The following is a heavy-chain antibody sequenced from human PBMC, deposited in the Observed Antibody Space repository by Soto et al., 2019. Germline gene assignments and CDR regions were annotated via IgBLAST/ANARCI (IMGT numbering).Heavy chain of an antibody. J-gene: IGHJ4*02. CDR2: ISGGGGST. V-gene: IGHV3-23*01. CDR1: GFTFSSYA. CDR3: ARDLDGRGY. Sequence: GGSLRLSCAASGFTFSSYAMSWVRQAPGKGLEWVSAISGGGGSTYYADSVKGRFTISRDNSKNTLYLQMNSLRAEDAAVYYCARDLDGRGYWGQGTLVTVSS.